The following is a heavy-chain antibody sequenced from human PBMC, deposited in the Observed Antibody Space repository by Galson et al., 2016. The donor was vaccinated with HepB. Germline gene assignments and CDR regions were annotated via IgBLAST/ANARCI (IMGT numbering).Heavy chain of an antibody. CDR1: GYMFTAYY. V-gene: IGHV1-2*04. Sequence: SVKVSCKASGYMFTAYYIQWLRQAPGQGLEWMGWFDPYRGVTNYAPKFQGSGTMAGDKSGSTGYMELTRLKADDTAVYYCGRDGGGGNWDYWGQGTLVTVSS. J-gene: IGHJ4*02. CDR2: FDPYRGVT. CDR3: GRDGGGGNWDY. D-gene: IGHD3-16*01.